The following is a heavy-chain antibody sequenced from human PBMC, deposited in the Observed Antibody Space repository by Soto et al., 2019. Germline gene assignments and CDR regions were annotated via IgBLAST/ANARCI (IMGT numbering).Heavy chain of an antibody. V-gene: IGHV3-30-3*01. CDR3: ARVAVAGPDYYDGSGYYPLDY. J-gene: IGHJ4*02. CDR2: LLYDGSNE. Sequence: GGSLRLSCAASGFTFSSYVMHWVRQAPGKGLEWVAVLLYDGSNEYYADSVKGRFTISRDNSKNTLYLQMNSLRAEDTAVYYCARVAVAGPDYYDGSGYYPLDYWGQGTLVTVSS. D-gene: IGHD3-22*01. CDR1: GFTFSSYV.